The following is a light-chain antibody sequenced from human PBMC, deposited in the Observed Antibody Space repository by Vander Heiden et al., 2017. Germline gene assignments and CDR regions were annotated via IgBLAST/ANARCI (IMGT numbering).Light chain of an antibody. CDR1: TSTIGKTD. V-gene: IGLV1-47*01. Sequence: QPVLTQPPSAPGTPGQKVSMSCSGSTSTIGKTDVSWYEQLPGTAPKRLIYRGDRRPSGGPDRFSGSKSGTSASLAIGGLRSEDEATYYCATWDDSLSSPVFGGGTKLTV. J-gene: IGLJ3*02. CDR3: ATWDDSLSSPV. CDR2: RGD.